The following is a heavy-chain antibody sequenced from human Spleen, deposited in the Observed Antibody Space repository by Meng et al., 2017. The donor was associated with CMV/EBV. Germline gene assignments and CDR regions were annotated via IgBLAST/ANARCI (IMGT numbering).Heavy chain of an antibody. V-gene: IGHV3-30*02. Sequence: QVQLVESGGGVVQPGGSLRLSCAASGCTFSSYGLHWVRQAPGKGLEWVAFIRYDGSNKYYADSVKGRFTISRDNSKNTLYLQMNSLRAEDTAVYYCAKDLAGAGRTYYYDSTPWNWGQGTLGTVGS. J-gene: IGHJ1*01. CDR1: GCTFSSYG. CDR2: IRYDGSNK. D-gene: IGHD3-22*01. CDR3: AKDLAGAGRTYYYDSTPWN.